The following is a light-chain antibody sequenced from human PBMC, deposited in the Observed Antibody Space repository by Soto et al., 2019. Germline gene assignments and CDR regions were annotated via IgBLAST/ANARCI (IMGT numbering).Light chain of an antibody. CDR3: QQYKSYSSWT. Sequence: DIQMTQSPSTLSASVGDRVTITCRASQTINSWLAWYQQKPGKAPKLLIYKASYLQSWVPSTFSGSGSGTELTLTISSLQPDDFATYYCQQYKSYSSWTFGQGTKVEMK. V-gene: IGKV1-5*03. CDR1: QTINSW. J-gene: IGKJ1*01. CDR2: KAS.